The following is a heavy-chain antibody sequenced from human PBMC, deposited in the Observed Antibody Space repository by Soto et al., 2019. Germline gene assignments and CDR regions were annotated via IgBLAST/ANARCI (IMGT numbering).Heavy chain of an antibody. J-gene: IGHJ5*02. CDR3: ARGATTVTSLVGPWFDP. V-gene: IGHV4-30-4*01. Sequence: SETLSLTCTVSGGSISSGDYYWSWIRQPPGKGLEWIGYIYYSGSTYYNPSLKSRVTISVDTSKNQFSLKLSSVTAADTAVYYCARGATTVTSLVGPWFDPWGQGTLVTVSS. CDR2: IYYSGST. D-gene: IGHD4-17*01. CDR1: GGSISSGDYY.